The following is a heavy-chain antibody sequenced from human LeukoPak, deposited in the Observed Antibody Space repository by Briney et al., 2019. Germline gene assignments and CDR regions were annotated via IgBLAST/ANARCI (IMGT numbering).Heavy chain of an antibody. CDR1: GFTFSSYA. V-gene: IGHV3-23*01. CDR3: AKYPPYSGSYYYFDY. J-gene: IGHJ4*02. D-gene: IGHD1-26*01. CDR2: ISGSGGST. Sequence: GGSLRLSCAASGFTFSSYAMSWVRQAPGKGLEWVSAISGSGGSTYYADSVKGRFTISRDNSKNTLYLQMNSLRAKDTAVYYCAKYPPYSGSYYYFDYWGQGTLVTVSS.